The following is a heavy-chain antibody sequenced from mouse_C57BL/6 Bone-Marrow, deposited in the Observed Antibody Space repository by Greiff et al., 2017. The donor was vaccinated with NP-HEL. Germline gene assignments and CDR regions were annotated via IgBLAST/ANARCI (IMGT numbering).Heavy chain of an antibody. V-gene: IGHV14-4*01. J-gene: IGHJ2*01. D-gene: IGHD2-4*01. CDR1: GFNIKDDY. CDR3: TTGSTMITTGYYFDY. Sequence: VQLQQSGAELVRPGASVKLSCTASGFNIKDDYMHWVKQRPEPCLEWIGWIDPENGDTEYASKFQGQATITADTSSNTAYLQLSSLTSEDTAVYYCTTGSTMITTGYYFDYWGQGTTLTVSS. CDR2: IDPENGDT.